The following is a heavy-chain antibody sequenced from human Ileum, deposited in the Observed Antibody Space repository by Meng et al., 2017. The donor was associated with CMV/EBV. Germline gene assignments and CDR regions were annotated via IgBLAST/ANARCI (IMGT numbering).Heavy chain of an antibody. D-gene: IGHD1-26*01. CDR2: INHRGTT. CDR1: GWSFSSFS. CDR3: TRGRVGDWGFDF. Sequence: QVQLPQWGAGLLKPSETLSLTCGVNGWSFSSFSRTWIRQPPGKGPEWIGDINHRGTTNYSPSLKSRVTISIDTSKKQFSLRLSSLTAAETAVYYCTRGRVGDWGFDFWGQGTLVTVSS. J-gene: IGHJ4*02. V-gene: IGHV4-34*02.